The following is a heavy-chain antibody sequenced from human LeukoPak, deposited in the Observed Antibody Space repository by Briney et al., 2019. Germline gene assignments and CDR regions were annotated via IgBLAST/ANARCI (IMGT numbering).Heavy chain of an antibody. D-gene: IGHD6-13*01. J-gene: IGHJ4*02. Sequence: PGGSLRLSCAASGFTFSIYAMSWVRQAPGKGLEWVSTISGSGGSTYYADSVKGRSTISRDNSKNTLYLQMNSLRAEDTAVYYCAKGSSSWEADYWGQGTLVTVSS. CDR3: AKGSSSWEADY. V-gene: IGHV3-23*01. CDR1: GFTFSIYA. CDR2: ISGSGGST.